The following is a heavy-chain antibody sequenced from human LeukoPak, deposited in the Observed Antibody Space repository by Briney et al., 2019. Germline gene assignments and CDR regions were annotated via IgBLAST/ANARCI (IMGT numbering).Heavy chain of an antibody. D-gene: IGHD6-19*01. CDR3: ARSNGYSSGWPFDY. J-gene: IGHJ4*02. Sequence: SETLSLTCTVSGGSISSYYWSWIRQPAGKGMEWIGLIYTSGSTNYNPSLKSRVTMSVDTSKNQFSLKLSPVTAADTAVYYCARSNGYSSGWPFDYWGQGTLVTVSS. CDR1: GGSISSYY. V-gene: IGHV4-4*07. CDR2: IYTSGST.